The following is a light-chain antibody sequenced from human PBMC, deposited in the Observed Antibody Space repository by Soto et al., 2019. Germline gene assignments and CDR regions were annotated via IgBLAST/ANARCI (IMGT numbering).Light chain of an antibody. Sequence: QSALTQPPSASGSPGQSVTISCTGTSSDVGAYNYVSWYEQHAGKAPKLVIYEVTKRPSGVPDRFSGSKSANTASLTVSGLQAEYDADYYCSSFASSNTWVFGGGTKLTVL. CDR3: SSFASSNTWV. CDR2: EVT. CDR1: SSDVGAYNY. J-gene: IGLJ3*02. V-gene: IGLV2-8*01.